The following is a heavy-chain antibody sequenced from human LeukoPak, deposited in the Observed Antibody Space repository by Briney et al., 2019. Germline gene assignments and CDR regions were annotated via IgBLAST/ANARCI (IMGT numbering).Heavy chain of an antibody. CDR1: GYTFTSYD. CDR2: MNPNSDNT. D-gene: IGHD3-10*01. CDR3: ARSFITMVRGVIYHYGMDV. J-gene: IGHJ6*02. Sequence: ASVKVSCKASGYTFTSYDINWVRQATGQGLEWMGWMNPNSDNTGYAQKFQGRVTMTRNTSISTAYMELSSLRSEDTAVYYCARSFITMVRGVIYHYGMDVWGQGTTVTVSS. V-gene: IGHV1-8*01.